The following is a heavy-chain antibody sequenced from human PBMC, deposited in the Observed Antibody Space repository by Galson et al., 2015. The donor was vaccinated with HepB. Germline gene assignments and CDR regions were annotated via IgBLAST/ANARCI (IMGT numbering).Heavy chain of an antibody. J-gene: IGHJ4*02. V-gene: IGHV3-74*01. Sequence: SLRLSCAASGFTFSSYWMHWVRQAPGKGLVWVSRINSDGSSTSYADSVKGRFTISRDNAKNTLYLQMNSLRAEDTAVYYCASGYSGSEVLNWGQGTLVTVSS. CDR1: GFTFSSYW. CDR3: ASGYSGSEVLN. D-gene: IGHD6-13*01. CDR2: INSDGSST.